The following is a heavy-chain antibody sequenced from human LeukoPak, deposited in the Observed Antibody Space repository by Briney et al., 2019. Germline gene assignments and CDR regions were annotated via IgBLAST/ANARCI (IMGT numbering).Heavy chain of an antibody. Sequence: GGSLRLSYAASGFTFSNYAMSWVRQAPGKGLEWVGRSTRKADSYTTQYAASVKGRFTISRDESEKSLYLQMNSLKTEDTAVYYCARELLNSSPKPLGYWGQGTPVTVSS. D-gene: IGHD6-6*01. CDR2: STRKADSYTT. J-gene: IGHJ4*02. CDR3: ARELLNSSPKPLGY. CDR1: GFTFSNYA. V-gene: IGHV3-72*01.